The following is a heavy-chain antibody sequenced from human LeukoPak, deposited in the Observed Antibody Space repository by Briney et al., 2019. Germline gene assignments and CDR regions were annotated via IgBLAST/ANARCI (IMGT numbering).Heavy chain of an antibody. CDR1: GGSISSSSYY. J-gene: IGHJ6*03. CDR3: ARHFQPPIYYMDV. V-gene: IGHV4-39*01. Sequence: SETLSLTCTVSGGSISSSSYYWGWIRQPPGKGLEWIGSIYYSGSTYYNPSLKSRVTISVDTSKNQFSLKLSSVTAADTAVYYCARHFQPPIYYMDVWGKGTTVTVSS. CDR2: IYYSGST.